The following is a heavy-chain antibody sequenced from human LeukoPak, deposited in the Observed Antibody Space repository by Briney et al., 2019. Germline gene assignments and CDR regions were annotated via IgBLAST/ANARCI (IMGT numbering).Heavy chain of an antibody. J-gene: IGHJ4*02. V-gene: IGHV1-2*02. CDR1: GYTFTAYY. D-gene: IGHD2-15*01. CDR2: INPNTGGT. Sequence: GASVKVSCKASGYTFTAYYIHWVRQAPGQGLEWMGWINPNTGGTNFAQRFQGRVTLTRDTSISSAYMELSSLRSDDSAVYYRAGEYCSGGSCRQGFDYWGQGTLVTVSS. CDR3: AGEYCSGGSCRQGFDY.